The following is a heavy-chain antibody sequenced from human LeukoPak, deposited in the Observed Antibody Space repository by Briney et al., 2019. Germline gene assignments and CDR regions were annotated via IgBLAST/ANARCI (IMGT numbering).Heavy chain of an antibody. J-gene: IGHJ1*01. V-gene: IGHV3-21*01. CDR1: GFTFSSYS. Sequence: GGSLRLSCAASGFTFSSYSMNWVRQAPGKGLEWVSSISSSSSYIYYADSVKGRFTISRDNAKNSLYLQMNGLRAEDTAVYYCARGSPDYREYFQHWGQGTLVTVSS. D-gene: IGHD4-11*01. CDR2: ISSSSSYI. CDR3: ARGSPDYREYFQH.